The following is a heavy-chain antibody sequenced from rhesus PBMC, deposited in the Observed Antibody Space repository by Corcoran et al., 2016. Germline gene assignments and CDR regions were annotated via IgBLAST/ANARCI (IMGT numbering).Heavy chain of an antibody. D-gene: IGHD3S6*01. Sequence: QVQLQESGPGLVKPSETLSLTCAVSGGSISRNYWSWIRQSPGKGLEWIGYIYGRSGSTSYNPSLKSRVTISTDTSKNQFSLKLSSVTAADTAVYYCARAPNGEFDYWGQGVLVTVSS. CDR1: GGSISRNY. CDR3: ARAPNGEFDY. CDR2: IYGRSGST. V-gene: IGHV4-147*01. J-gene: IGHJ4*01.